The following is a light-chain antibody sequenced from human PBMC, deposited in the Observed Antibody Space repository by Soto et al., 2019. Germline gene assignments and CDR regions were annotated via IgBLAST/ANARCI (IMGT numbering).Light chain of an antibody. CDR1: SSDVGAYNY. V-gene: IGLV2-14*01. J-gene: IGLJ1*01. CDR2: EVS. Sequence: QSALTQPASVSGSPGQSVTISYTGTSSDVGAYNYISWYQQHPAKAPKLLLSEVSNRPSGVSDRFSGSNSCNTASLSISRLEAEDEYDYSSCYLTLRFTYVFGTGTKVTVL. CDR3: CYLTLRFTYV.